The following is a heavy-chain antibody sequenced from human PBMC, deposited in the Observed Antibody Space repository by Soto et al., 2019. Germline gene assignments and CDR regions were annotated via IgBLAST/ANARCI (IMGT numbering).Heavy chain of an antibody. CDR2: IYSGGST. J-gene: IGHJ4*02. CDR1: GFSVSSHF. D-gene: IGHD3-16*01. V-gene: IGHV3-53*01. Sequence: EVQLVESGGNLIRPGGSLRLSCAASGFSVSSHFMSWVRQAPGKGLEWVAIIYSGGSTHYADSVKGRFTISRDNSKNALHLQMTCLRADDAAVYFCARSGSYVNGFDSWGQGTLVTVSS. CDR3: ARSGSYVNGFDS.